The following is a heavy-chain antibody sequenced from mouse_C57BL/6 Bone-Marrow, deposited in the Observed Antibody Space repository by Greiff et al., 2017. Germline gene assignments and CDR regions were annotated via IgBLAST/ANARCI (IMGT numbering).Heavy chain of an antibody. J-gene: IGHJ3*01. CDR1: GYAFSSSW. CDR3: ARRYSNGFAY. CDR2: IYPGDGDT. Sequence: VKLQQSGPELVKPGASVKISCKASGYAFSSSWMNWVKQRPGKGLEWIGRIYPGDGDTNYNGKFKGKATLTADKSSSTAYMQLSSLTSEDSAVYFCARRYSNGFAYWGQGTLVTVSA. D-gene: IGHD2-5*01. V-gene: IGHV1-82*01.